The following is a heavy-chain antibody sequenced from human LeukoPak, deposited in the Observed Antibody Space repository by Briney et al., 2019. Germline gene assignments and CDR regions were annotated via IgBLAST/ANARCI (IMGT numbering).Heavy chain of an antibody. V-gene: IGHV4-59*01. J-gene: IGHJ6*02. D-gene: IGHD4-17*01. CDR1: GGSISSYY. Sequence: KPSETLSLTCTVSGGSISSYYWSWIRQPPGKGLEWIGYIYYSGSTNYNPSLKSRVTISVDTSKNQFSLKLSSVTAADTAVYYCARDSLIDYGDYANYYYGMDVWGQGTTVTVSS. CDR3: ARDSLIDYGDYANYYYGMDV. CDR2: IYYSGST.